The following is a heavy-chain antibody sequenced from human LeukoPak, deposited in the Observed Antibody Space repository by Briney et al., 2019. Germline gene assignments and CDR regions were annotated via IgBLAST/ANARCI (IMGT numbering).Heavy chain of an antibody. D-gene: IGHD3-9*01. Sequence: SETLSLTCAVYGGSFSGYYWSWIRQPPGKGLEWIGEINHSGSTNYNPSLKSRVTISVDTSKNQFSLKLSSVTAADTAVYYCARGLLRTRYYDILTGYPYFDYWGQGTLVTVSS. CDR3: ARGLLRTRYYDILTGYPYFDY. J-gene: IGHJ4*02. CDR2: INHSGST. V-gene: IGHV4-34*01. CDR1: GGSFSGYY.